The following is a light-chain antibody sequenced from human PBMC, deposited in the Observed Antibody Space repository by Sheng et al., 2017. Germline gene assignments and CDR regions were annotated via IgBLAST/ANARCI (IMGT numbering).Light chain of an antibody. V-gene: IGKV2-28*01. J-gene: IGKJ2*03. Sequence: DIVMTQSPLSLPVTPGEPASISCRSSQSLLHSNGYNYLDWYLQKPGQSPHLLIYLGSIRASGVPDRFSGSESGTDFTLKISRVEAEDVGVYYCMQALQLRTSFGRGDQAGD. CDR2: LGS. CDR1: QSLLHSNGYNY. CDR3: MQALQLRTS.